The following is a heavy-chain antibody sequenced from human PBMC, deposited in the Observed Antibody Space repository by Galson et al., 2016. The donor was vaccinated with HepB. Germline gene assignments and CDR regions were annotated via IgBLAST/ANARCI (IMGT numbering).Heavy chain of an antibody. CDR3: ARIGYGDYWAGIMDV. V-gene: IGHV4-39*01. Sequence: SETLSLTCTVSVGSITGSSYYWGWIRQPPGKGLELIGSIYYSGSTYYNPSLKSRVTISVDTSKNQFSLKLSSVTAADTAVYYCARIGYGDYWAGIMDVWGQGTTVTVSS. J-gene: IGHJ6*02. CDR2: IYYSGST. CDR1: VGSITGSSYY. D-gene: IGHD4-17*01.